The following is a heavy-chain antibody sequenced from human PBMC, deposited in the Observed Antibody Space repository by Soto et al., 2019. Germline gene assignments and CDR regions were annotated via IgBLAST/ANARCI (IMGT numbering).Heavy chain of an antibody. V-gene: IGHV1-69*13. CDR1: GGTFSSYA. CDR2: IIPIFGTA. D-gene: IGHD6-19*01. CDR3: ARERVAVAGTIYYYGMDV. J-gene: IGHJ6*02. Sequence: GASVKVSCKASGGTFSSYAISWVRQAPGQGLEWMGGIIPIFGTANYAQKFQGRVTITADESTSTAYMELSSLRSEDAAVYYCARERVAVAGTIYYYGMDVWGQGTTVPVSS.